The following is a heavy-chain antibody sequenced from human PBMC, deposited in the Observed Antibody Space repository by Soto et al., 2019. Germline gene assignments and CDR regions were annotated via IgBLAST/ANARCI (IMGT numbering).Heavy chain of an antibody. CDR3: ARGYDASPTEIDS. V-gene: IGHV4-34*01. CDR1: GGSFSGYY. Sequence: SETLSLTCAVYGGSFSGYYWSWIRQPPGKGLEWIGEINHSGSTNYNPSLKSRVTISVDTSKNQFSLKLSSVTAADTAVYYCARGYDASPTEIDSRCQGNPLTVSS. J-gene: IGHJ5*01. CDR2: INHSGST. D-gene: IGHD3-16*01.